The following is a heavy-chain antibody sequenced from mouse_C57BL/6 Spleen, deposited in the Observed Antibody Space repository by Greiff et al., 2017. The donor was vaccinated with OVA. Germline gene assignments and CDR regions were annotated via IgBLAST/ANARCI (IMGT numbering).Heavy chain of an antibody. J-gene: IGHJ4*01. V-gene: IGHV5-16*01. CDR3: ARDRRGYAMDY. Sequence: EVKLMESEGGLVQPGSSMKLSCTASGFTFSDYYMAWVRQVPEKGLEWVANINYDGSSTYYLDSLKSRFIISRDNAKNILYQQMSSLKSEDTATYYCARDRRGYAMDYWGQGTSVTVSS. CDR2: INYDGSST. CDR1: GFTFSDYY.